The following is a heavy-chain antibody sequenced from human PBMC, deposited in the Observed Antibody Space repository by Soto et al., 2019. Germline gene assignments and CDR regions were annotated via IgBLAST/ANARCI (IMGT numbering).Heavy chain of an antibody. D-gene: IGHD2-8*01. J-gene: IGHJ4*02. Sequence: QITLRESGPTLVSPTQTLTLTCTFSGFSLTRSGVGVGWIRQPPGKALEWLALIFGDDDKRYSPSLRNRLTITKDTSKNQVVLTMIAMDPEDTATYYCAHSGMYFYFGSWGQGTLVTVSS. CDR3: AHSGMYFYFGS. CDR1: GFSLTRSGVG. CDR2: IFGDDDK. V-gene: IGHV2-5*02.